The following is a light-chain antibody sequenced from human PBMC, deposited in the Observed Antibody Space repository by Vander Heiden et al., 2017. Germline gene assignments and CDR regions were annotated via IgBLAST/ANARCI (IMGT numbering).Light chain of an antibody. CDR1: NIGSKN. Sequence: SYELTQPLSVSVALGQTARITCGGNNIGSKNVHWYQQKPGQAPVLVIYRDSNRPSGIPERFSGSNSGNTATLTISRAQAGDEADYYCQVWDSSTKGYVFGTGTKVTGL. CDR3: QVWDSSTKGYV. J-gene: IGLJ1*01. CDR2: RDS. V-gene: IGLV3-9*01.